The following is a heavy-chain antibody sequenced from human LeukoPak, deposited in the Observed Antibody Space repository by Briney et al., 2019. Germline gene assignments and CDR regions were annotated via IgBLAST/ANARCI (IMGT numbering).Heavy chain of an antibody. Sequence: PSVKVSCKASGGTFSSYAISWVRQAPGQGLEWMGGIIPIFGTANYAQKFQGRVTITTDESTSTAYMELSSLRSEDTAVYYCARETRGYSYGFDYWGQGTLVTVSS. J-gene: IGHJ4*02. V-gene: IGHV1-69*05. CDR3: ARETRGYSYGFDY. CDR2: IIPIFGTA. D-gene: IGHD5-18*01. CDR1: GGTFSSYA.